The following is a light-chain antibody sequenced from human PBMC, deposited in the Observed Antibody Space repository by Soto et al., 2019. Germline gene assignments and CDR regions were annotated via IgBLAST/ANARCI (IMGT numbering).Light chain of an antibody. CDR3: AAWDDSLNGRVV. V-gene: IGLV1-40*01. J-gene: IGLJ2*01. Sequence: QSVLTQPPSVSGALGQRVTISCTGSSSNIGAGYDVHWYQQLPGTAPKFLIYTYSNRPSGVPDRFSGSKSGTSASLAISGLQSEDEADYYCAAWDDSLNGRVVFGGGTKLTVL. CDR2: TYS. CDR1: SSNIGAGYD.